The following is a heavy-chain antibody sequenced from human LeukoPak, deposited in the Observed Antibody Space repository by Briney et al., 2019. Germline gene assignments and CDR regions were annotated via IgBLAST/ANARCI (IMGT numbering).Heavy chain of an antibody. D-gene: IGHD5-12*01. J-gene: IGHJ4*02. CDR3: ARSLVASNTHFDY. Sequence: SQTLSLTCAVSGGSISSGGYSWRWIRQPPGKGLEWIGYIYHSGSTYYNPSLKSRVTISVDRSKNQFSLKLSSVTAADTAVYYCARSLVASNTHFDYWGQGTLVTVSS. V-gene: IGHV4-30-2*01. CDR2: IYHSGST. CDR1: GGSISSGGYS.